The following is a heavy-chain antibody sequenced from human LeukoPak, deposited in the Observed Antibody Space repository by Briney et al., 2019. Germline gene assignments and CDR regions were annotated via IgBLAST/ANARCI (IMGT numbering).Heavy chain of an antibody. Sequence: ASVKVFCKASGYTFTNNYLHWVRQAPGQGLEWMGMIYPRDGSTSYAQNFQGRVTVTRDTSTTTVHMELRGLRSEDTAVYYCARDQEGFDYWGQGTVVTVSS. CDR2: IYPRDGST. J-gene: IGHJ4*02. CDR3: ARDQEGFDY. CDR1: GYTFTNNY. V-gene: IGHV1-46*01.